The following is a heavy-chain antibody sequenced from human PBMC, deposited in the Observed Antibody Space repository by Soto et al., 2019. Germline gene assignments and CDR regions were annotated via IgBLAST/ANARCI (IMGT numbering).Heavy chain of an antibody. CDR2: INHSGST. J-gene: IGHJ4*02. Sequence: PSETLSLTCAVYGGSFSGYYWSWIRQPPWKGLEWIGEINHSGSTNYNPSLKSRVTISVDTSKNQFSLKLSSVTAADTAVYYCARGPLYYYDSSGYLGGSDYWGRGTLVTVSS. D-gene: IGHD3-22*01. CDR3: ARGPLYYYDSSGYLGGSDY. V-gene: IGHV4-34*01. CDR1: GGSFSGYY.